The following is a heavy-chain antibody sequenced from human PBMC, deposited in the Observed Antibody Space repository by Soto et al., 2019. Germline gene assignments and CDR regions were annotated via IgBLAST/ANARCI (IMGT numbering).Heavy chain of an antibody. CDR1: GFTFSSYA. CDR2: ISGSGGST. V-gene: IGHV3-23*01. J-gene: IGHJ4*02. CDR3: AKVEGDYYDSSGYLGDLDY. Sequence: LRLSCAASGFTFSSYAMSWVRQAPGMGLEWDSAISGSGGSTYYADSVKGRFTISRDNSKNTLYLQMNSLRAEDTAVYYCAKVEGDYYDSSGYLGDLDYWGQGTLVTVFS. D-gene: IGHD3-22*01.